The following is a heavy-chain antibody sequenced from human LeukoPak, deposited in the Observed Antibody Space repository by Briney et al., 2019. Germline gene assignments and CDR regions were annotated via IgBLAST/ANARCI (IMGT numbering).Heavy chain of an antibody. CDR2: ISSDSGTI. CDR3: ARRDPFDY. V-gene: IGHV3-48*02. Sequence: GGSLRLSCAASGFTFSAYHMNWVRQAPGKGLERISFISSDSGTIYYADSVKGRFTISRNNAANSLYLQMNNLRDEDTAVYYCARRDPFDYWGQGTMVTVSS. CDR1: GFTFSAYH. J-gene: IGHJ4*02.